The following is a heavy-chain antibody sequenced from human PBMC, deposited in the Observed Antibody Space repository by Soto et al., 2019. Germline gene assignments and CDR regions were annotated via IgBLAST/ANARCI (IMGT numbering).Heavy chain of an antibody. J-gene: IGHJ4*02. CDR1: GGSVSSGSYY. V-gene: IGHV4-61*01. D-gene: IGHD6-19*01. CDR3: ARAHSSGWYQFDY. Sequence: SETLSLTCTVAGGSVSSGSYYWSWNRQPPGKGLEWIGYIYYSGSTNYNPSLKSRVTISVDTSKNQFSLKLSSVTAADTAVYYCARAHSSGWYQFDYWGQGTLVTVSS. CDR2: IYYSGST.